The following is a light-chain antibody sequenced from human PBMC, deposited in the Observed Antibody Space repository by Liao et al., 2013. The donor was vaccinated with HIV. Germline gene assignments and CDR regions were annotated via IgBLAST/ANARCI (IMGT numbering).Light chain of an antibody. CDR3: QTWDNSNMI. J-gene: IGLJ2*01. Sequence: SYELTQPPSVSVSPGQTASITCSGRTLGDKYVCWYQQRPGQSPVLVIYQDSKRPSGIPERFSGSRSGNTVTLTISGTQTLDEADYYCQTWDNSNMIFGGGTKLTVL. CDR1: TLGDKY. CDR2: QDS. V-gene: IGLV3-1*01.